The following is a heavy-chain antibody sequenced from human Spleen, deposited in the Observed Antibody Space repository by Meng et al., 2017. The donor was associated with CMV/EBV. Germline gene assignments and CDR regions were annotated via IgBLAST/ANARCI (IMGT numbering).Heavy chain of an antibody. V-gene: IGHV1-18*01. CDR3: ARPGDISSSSFYNYYGLDV. CDR2: ISVYSGDR. CDR1: GYTFNSYG. J-gene: IGHJ6*02. Sequence: ASVKVSCKASGYTFNSYGITWVRQAPGQGLEWMGWISVYSGDRNYAERLQGRVTMTTDTSTSTAYMELRSLKSDDTAVYYCARPGDISSSSFYNYYGLDVWGQGTTVTVSS. D-gene: IGHD6-6*01.